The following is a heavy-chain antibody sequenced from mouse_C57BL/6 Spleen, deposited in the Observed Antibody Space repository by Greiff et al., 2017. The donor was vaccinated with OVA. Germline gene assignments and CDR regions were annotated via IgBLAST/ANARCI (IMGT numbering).Heavy chain of an antibody. V-gene: IGHV1-82*01. CDR3: ARSIGLVAVDY. D-gene: IGHD1-1*01. CDR2: IYPGDGDT. Sequence: VHLVESGPELVKPGASVKISCKASGYAFSSSWMNWAKQRPGKGLEWIGRIYPGDGDTNYNGKFKGKATLTADKSSSTAYMQLSSLTSEDSAVYFCARSIGLVAVDYWGQGTTLTVSS. J-gene: IGHJ2*01. CDR1: GYAFSSSW.